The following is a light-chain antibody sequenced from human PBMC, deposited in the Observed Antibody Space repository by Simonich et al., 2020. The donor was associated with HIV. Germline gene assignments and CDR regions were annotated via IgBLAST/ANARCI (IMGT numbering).Light chain of an antibody. CDR1: QSVNSN. CDR3: QQYNNWPPAT. Sequence: EIVMTQSPVTLSVSPGERATLSCRASQSVNSNLAWYQQKPGQAPRLLIYGASTRATGIPARFSGSGSGTQFTLTISSMQSEDFAVYYCQQYNNWPPATFGGGTKVEIK. CDR2: GAS. V-gene: IGKV3-15*01. J-gene: IGKJ4*01.